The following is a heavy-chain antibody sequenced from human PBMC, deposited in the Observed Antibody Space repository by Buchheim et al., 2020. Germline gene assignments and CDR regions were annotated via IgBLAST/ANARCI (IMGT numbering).Heavy chain of an antibody. CDR3: AKRQNVMTVSGTLFDY. D-gene: IGHD2/OR15-2a*01. J-gene: IGHJ4*02. Sequence: EVQLLESGGTLVHPGGSLTLSCVVSGFRFDNYGMSWVRQAPGKGLEWVSATTDSGDMTYYADSVKGRFNISRDNSKNTLYLQLNSLRAEDTAIYFCAKRQNVMTVSGTLFDYWGRGTL. V-gene: IGHV3-23*01. CDR2: TTDSGDMT. CDR1: GFRFDNYG.